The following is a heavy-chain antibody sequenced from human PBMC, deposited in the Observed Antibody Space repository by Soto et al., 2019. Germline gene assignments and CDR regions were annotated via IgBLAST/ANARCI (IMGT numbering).Heavy chain of an antibody. J-gene: IGHJ4*02. V-gene: IGHV3-48*02. D-gene: IGHD3-3*01. Sequence: GGSLRLSCAASGFTFSSYSMNWVRQAPGKGLEWVSYISSSSSSTIYYADSVKGRFTISRDNAKNSLYLQMNSLRDEDTAVYYCARDSTIFGREYYFDYWGQGTLVTVSS. CDR3: ARDSTIFGREYYFDY. CDR2: ISSSSSSTI. CDR1: GFTFSSYS.